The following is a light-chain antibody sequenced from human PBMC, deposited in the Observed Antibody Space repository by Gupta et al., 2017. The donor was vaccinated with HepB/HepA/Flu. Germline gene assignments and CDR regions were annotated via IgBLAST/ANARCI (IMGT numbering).Light chain of an antibody. CDR3: QQYHIRYT. CDR2: EAS. V-gene: IGKV1-33*01. J-gene: IGKJ2*01. CDR1: EDIKKY. Sequence: DIQMTQSPSSLSASVGDRVTITCQASEDIKKYLNWYQQTPGKAPKLLIYEASDLQTGVPSRFTGSGSGTVFSFTISSLQPEDVGTYYCQQYHIRYTFGQGTKVEIK.